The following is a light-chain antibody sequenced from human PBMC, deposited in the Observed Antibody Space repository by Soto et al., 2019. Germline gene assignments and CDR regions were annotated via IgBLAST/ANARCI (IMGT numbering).Light chain of an antibody. Sequence: DIQMTQSPSSQSASVGDRVTITCRASQSINSYLNWYQQKPGKAPKLLIYAASSLQSGVPSRFSGSRSETDFTLTITSLQPDDFATYYCQQSFSTPRTFGQGTRVEI. J-gene: IGKJ1*01. V-gene: IGKV1-39*01. CDR3: QQSFSTPRT. CDR2: AAS. CDR1: QSINSY.